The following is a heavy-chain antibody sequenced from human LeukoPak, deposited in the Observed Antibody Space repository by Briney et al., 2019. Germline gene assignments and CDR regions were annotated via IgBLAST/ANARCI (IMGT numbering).Heavy chain of an antibody. D-gene: IGHD3-10*01. CDR3: ARDKVVRGVTYNWFDP. CDR1: GYTFTSYY. Sequence: ASVKVPCKASGYTFTSYYMHWVRQAPGQGLEWMGIINPSGGSTSYAQKFQGRVTMTRDTSTSTVYMELSSLRSEDTAVYYCARDKVVRGVTYNWFDPWGQGTLVTVSS. CDR2: INPSGGST. J-gene: IGHJ5*02. V-gene: IGHV1-46*01.